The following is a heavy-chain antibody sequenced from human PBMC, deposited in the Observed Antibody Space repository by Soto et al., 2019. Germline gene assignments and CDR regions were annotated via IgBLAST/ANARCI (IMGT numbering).Heavy chain of an antibody. V-gene: IGHV3-7*01. CDR2: IKQDGSEK. D-gene: IGHD3-10*01. CDR3: ARDVTYYYGSGSSLPGYYYYYMAV. Sequence: PGGSLRLSCAASGFTFSSYWMSWVRQAPGKGLEWVANIKQDGSEKYYVDSVKGRFTISRDNAKNSLYLQMNSLRAEDTAVYYCARDVTYYYGSGSSLPGYYYYYMAVWGKGTTVTVS. CDR1: GFTFSSYW. J-gene: IGHJ6*03.